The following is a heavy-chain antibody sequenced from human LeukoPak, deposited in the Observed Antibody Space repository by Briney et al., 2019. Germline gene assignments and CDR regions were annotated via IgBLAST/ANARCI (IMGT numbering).Heavy chain of an antibody. Sequence: GGSLRLSCAASGFTFSSYAMSWVRQAPGKGLEWVSAISGSGGSTYYADSVKGRFTISRDNSKNTLYLQMNSLRAEDTAVYYCAKDIPAYYDFWSGYQAFDYWGQGTLSPSPQ. CDR2: ISGSGGST. V-gene: IGHV3-23*01. D-gene: IGHD3-3*01. CDR1: GFTFSSYA. J-gene: IGHJ4*02. CDR3: AKDIPAYYDFWSGYQAFDY.